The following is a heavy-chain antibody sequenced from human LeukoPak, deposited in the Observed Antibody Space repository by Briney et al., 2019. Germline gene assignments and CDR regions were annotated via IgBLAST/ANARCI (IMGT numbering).Heavy chain of an antibody. Sequence: GGSLRLSCAASGFTFSSYAMSWVRQAPGKGLHWVSAISDSGESTYDADSVNGRFTISRDNSKNTLYLQMNSLRAEETAVYYCAKDASIGRYCSNGVCSPFDYWGQGTLVTVSS. J-gene: IGHJ4*02. CDR1: GFTFSSYA. CDR2: ISDSGEST. V-gene: IGHV3-23*01. CDR3: AKDASIGRYCSNGVCSPFDY. D-gene: IGHD2-8*01.